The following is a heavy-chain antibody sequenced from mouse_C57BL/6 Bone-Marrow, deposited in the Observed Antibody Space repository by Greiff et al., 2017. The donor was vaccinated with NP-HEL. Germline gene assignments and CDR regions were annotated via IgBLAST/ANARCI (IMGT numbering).Heavy chain of an antibody. V-gene: IGHV14-4*01. Sequence: VQLKESGAELVRPGASVKLSCTASGFNIKDDYMHWVKQRPEQGLEWIGWIDPENGDTEYASKFQGKATITADTSSNTAYLQLSSLTSEDTAVYYCTRLLLYYFDYWGQGTTLTVSS. J-gene: IGHJ2*01. CDR3: TRLLLYYFDY. D-gene: IGHD2-3*01. CDR1: GFNIKDDY. CDR2: IDPENGDT.